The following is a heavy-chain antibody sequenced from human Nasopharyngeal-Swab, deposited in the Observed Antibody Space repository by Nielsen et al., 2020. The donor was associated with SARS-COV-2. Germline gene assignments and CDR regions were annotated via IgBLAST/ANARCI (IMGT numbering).Heavy chain of an antibody. V-gene: IGHV3-30*18. J-gene: IGHJ3*02. CDR3: AKLDMVRGVIITSYAFDI. D-gene: IGHD3-10*01. CDR2: ISYDGSNE. Sequence: VRQAPGKGLEWVAVISYDGSNEYYADSVKGRFTISRDNSKNTLYLQMNSLRAEDTAVYYCAKLDMVRGVIITSYAFDIWGQGTMVTVSS.